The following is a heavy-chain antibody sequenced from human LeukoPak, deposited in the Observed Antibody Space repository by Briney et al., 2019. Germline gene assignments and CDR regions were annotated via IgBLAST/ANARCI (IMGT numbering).Heavy chain of an antibody. V-gene: IGHV3-23*01. D-gene: IGHD3-3*01. CDR2: ISGSGDST. Sequence: PGRSLRLSCAASGFTFSSYAMSWVRQAPGKGLEWVSAISGSGDSTYYADSVKGRFTFSRDNSKNTLSLQMNSLRVEDTAVYYCAKLDDFWSGYYPDYWGQGTLVTVSS. CDR3: AKLDDFWSGYYPDY. CDR1: GFTFSSYA. J-gene: IGHJ4*02.